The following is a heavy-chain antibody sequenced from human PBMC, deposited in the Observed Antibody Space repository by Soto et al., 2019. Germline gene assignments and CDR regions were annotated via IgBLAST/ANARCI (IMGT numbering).Heavy chain of an antibody. V-gene: IGHV3-30*18. CDR3: AKDFKVSGSYYGSLNYYYGMDV. CDR2: ISYDGSLK. D-gene: IGHD3-10*01. Sequence: QVHLVESGGGVAQPGRSLRLSCAASGFTFSSYGMHWVRQAPGKGLEWVAIISYDGSLKYYADSVKGRFTLSRDNSKSALYLQMNSLRPEDTAVYYCAKDFKVSGSYYGSLNYYYGMDVWGQGTTVIVSS. CDR1: GFTFSSYG. J-gene: IGHJ6*02.